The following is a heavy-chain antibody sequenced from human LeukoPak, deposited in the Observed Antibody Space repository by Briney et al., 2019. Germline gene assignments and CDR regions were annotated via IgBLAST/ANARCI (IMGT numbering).Heavy chain of an antibody. Sequence: SETLSLTCTVSGGSISSSSYYWGWIRQPPGKGLEWIGSIYYSGSTYYNPSLKSRVTISVDTSKNQFSLKLSSVTAADTAVYYCARSGGGDSGRAFGYWGQGTLVTVSS. CDR3: ARSGGGDSGRAFGY. V-gene: IGHV4-39*01. CDR1: GGSISSSSYY. J-gene: IGHJ4*02. CDR2: IYYSGST. D-gene: IGHD1-26*01.